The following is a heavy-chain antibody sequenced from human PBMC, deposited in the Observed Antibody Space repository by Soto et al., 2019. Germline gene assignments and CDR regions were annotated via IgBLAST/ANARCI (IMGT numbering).Heavy chain of an antibody. CDR1: GFTFTSSA. Sequence: ASVKVSCKASGFTFTSSAVQWVRQARGQRLEWIGWIVVGSGNTNYAQKFQERVTITRDMSTSTAYMELSSLRSEDTAVYYCAADREGAYCGGDCYSAGVYWGQGTLVTVSS. D-gene: IGHD2-21*02. V-gene: IGHV1-58*01. CDR3: AADREGAYCGGDCYSAGVY. CDR2: IVVGSGNT. J-gene: IGHJ4*02.